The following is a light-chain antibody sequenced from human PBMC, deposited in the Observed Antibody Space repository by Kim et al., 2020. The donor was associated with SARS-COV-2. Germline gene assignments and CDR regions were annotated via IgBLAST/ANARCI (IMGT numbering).Light chain of an antibody. J-gene: IGLJ2*01. CDR2: CKN. Sequence: VALVQTVRIPRHGDSLRSYYVTWYHRKPGQAPIVSIFCKNNLPSGIPDQFSGSSSGNTASLTITGTQAGDEADYYCNSRDSNDNVVFGGGTQLTVL. CDR1: SLRSYY. V-gene: IGLV3-19*01. CDR3: NSRDSNDNVV.